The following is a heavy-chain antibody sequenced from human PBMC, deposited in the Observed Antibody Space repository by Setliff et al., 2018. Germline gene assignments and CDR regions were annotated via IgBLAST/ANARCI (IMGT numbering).Heavy chain of an antibody. V-gene: IGHV3-7*01. CDR1: GFTFTNYW. CDR2: IKQDESEK. J-gene: IGHJ3*01. CDR3: ARDESPQDSLDSKTYYYDALDV. Sequence: LRLSCAASGFTFTNYWINWVRQAPGKGLEWVANIKQDESEKHYVGSVKGRFTISRDNARNSVYLQMNSLRVEDTAVYYCARDESPQDSLDSKTYYYDALDVWGQGTMVTVSS. D-gene: IGHD3-22*01.